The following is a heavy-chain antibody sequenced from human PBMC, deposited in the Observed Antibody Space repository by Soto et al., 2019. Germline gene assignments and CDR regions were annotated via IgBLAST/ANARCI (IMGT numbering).Heavy chain of an antibody. V-gene: IGHV3-33*01. D-gene: IGHD3-10*01. CDR1: GFTFNKYG. CDR2: IWYDGSND. Sequence: QVQLVESGGGVVQPGRSLRLSCEGSGFTFNKYGMHWVRQAPGKGLEWVAIIWYDGSNDFYADSVKGRFTISKDNSKNKVYLEIDSLRVDDTGIYYCARAGVENWLDPWGQGTLVTVSS. J-gene: IGHJ5*02. CDR3: ARAGVENWLDP.